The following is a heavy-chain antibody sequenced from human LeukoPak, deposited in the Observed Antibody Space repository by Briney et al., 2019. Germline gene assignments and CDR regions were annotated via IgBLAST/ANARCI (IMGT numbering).Heavy chain of an antibody. CDR1: GGSFSGYY. J-gene: IGHJ4*02. CDR2: IYYSRIT. V-gene: IGHV4-59*01. CDR3: ARVPFNYYDSSGYYGFDS. Sequence: SETLSLTCAVYGGSFSGYYWSWIRQPPGKGLEWIGYIYYSRITNYNPPLKSRVTISVDTSKNQFSLKLSSVTAADTAVYYCARVPFNYYDSSGYYGFDSWGQGTLVTVSS. D-gene: IGHD3-22*01.